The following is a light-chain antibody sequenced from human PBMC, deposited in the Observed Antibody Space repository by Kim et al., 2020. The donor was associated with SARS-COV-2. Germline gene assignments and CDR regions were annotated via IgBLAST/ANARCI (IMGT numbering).Light chain of an antibody. Sequence: QSALTQPASVSGSPGQSITISCTGTSSDVGGYIYVSWYQQYPGKAPKLMIYDVRNRPSGVSNRFFGSKSANTASLTISGLQAEDEADYYCSSYTSSSTLVFGGGTKLTVL. V-gene: IGLV2-14*03. J-gene: IGLJ2*01. CDR2: DVR. CDR1: SSDVGGYIY. CDR3: SSYTSSSTLV.